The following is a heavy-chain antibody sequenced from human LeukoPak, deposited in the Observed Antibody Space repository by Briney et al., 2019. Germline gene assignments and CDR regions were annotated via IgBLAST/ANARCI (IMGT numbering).Heavy chain of an antibody. CDR3: ATRESSMARSH. CDR2: INEDGSAQ. V-gene: IGHV3-7*01. D-gene: IGHD3-10*01. Sequence: GGSLRLSCVASGFIFSDFWMNWVRLVPGKGLEWVANINEDGSAQDYVGSVRGRFTISRDNAKNSLYLHMNSVRVEDTAVYYCATRESSMARSHWGQGTLVTISS. CDR1: GFIFSDFW. J-gene: IGHJ4*02.